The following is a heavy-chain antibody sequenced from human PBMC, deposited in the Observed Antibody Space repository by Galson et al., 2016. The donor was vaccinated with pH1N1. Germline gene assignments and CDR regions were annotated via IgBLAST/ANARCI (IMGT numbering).Heavy chain of an antibody. CDR1: GFSFDTYA. J-gene: IGHJ6*02. V-gene: IGHV3-30-3*01. CDR3: AREDWSYADTYYDGLDV. D-gene: IGHD3-16*01. CDR2: ISYNGHDQ. Sequence: LRLSCAASGFSFDTYAMHWVRQAPGKGLEWVAFISYNGHDQSYADSLKGRFIISRDNSKNTLYLQLNSLRTEDTAVFYCAREDWSYADTYYDGLDVWGQGTTVKVSS.